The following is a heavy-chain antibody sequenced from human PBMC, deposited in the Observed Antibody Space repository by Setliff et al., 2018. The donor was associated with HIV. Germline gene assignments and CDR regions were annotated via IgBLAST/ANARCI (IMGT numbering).Heavy chain of an antibody. CDR2: VIPIFGTA. J-gene: IGHJ6*03. Sequence: SVKVSCKASGGTFSSYPVSWVRQAPGQGLEWIGGVIPIFGTANYAQKFQGRVTMTRDTSISTAYMELSRLRSDDTAVYYCAKDHGPPDSNFWIDPLYMDVWGKGTTVTVSS. D-gene: IGHD3-3*01. CDR3: AKDHGPPDSNFWIDPLYMDV. V-gene: IGHV1-69*05. CDR1: GGTFSSYP.